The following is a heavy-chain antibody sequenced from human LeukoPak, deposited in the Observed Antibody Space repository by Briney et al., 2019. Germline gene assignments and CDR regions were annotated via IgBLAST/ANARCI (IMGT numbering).Heavy chain of an antibody. CDR1: GVPFSIYG. CDR2: LRSGGRDK. CDR3: ARDHEWSWDY. V-gene: IGHV3-30*02. Sequence: GGSLRLSCTVSGVPFSIYGLHWVRQAPGRGLEWAAFLRSGGRDKYYADSVKGRFTISRDSSKNTVYLQLSSLRTEDTAVYYCARDHEWSWDYWGQGTLVIVSS. D-gene: IGHD3-3*01. J-gene: IGHJ4*02.